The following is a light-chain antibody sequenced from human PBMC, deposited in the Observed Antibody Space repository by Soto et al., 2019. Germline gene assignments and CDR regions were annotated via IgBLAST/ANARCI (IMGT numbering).Light chain of an antibody. CDR1: GSNIGSNT. V-gene: IGLV1-44*01. Sequence: QSVLTQPPSASGTPGQRVAISCSGSGSNIGSNTVNWYQHLPGTTPKLLIYNNDQRPSGVPDRFSGSKSGTSASLAISGLQSEDEADYYCAAWDNSLKGVFGGGTKLTVL. CDR2: NND. CDR3: AAWDNSLKGV. J-gene: IGLJ2*01.